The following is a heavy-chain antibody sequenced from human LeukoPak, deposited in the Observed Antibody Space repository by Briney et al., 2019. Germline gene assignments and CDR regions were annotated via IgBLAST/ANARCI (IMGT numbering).Heavy chain of an antibody. CDR3: TTNSGSYSRYRDY. J-gene: IGHJ4*02. CDR2: IKSKTDGGTT. CDR1: GFTFSNAW. Sequence: GGSLRLSCAASGFTFSNAWMSWVRQAPGKGLEWVGRIKSKTDGGTTDYAAPVKGRFTISRDGSKNTLYLQMNSLKTEDTAVYYCTTNSGSYSRYRDYWGQGTLVTVSS. V-gene: IGHV3-15*01. D-gene: IGHD1-26*01.